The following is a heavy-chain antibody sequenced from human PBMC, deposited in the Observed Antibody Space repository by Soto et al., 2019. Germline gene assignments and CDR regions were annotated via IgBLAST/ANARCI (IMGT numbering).Heavy chain of an antibody. D-gene: IGHD3-10*01. CDR3: ARARFTMVRIDY. Sequence: SETLSLTCTVSGGSISSGDYYWSWIRQPPGKGLEWIGSISNSGNTYYNPSLKNRVTISVDTSKNQFSLKLSSVTASDTAVYYCARARFTMVRIDYWGQGTLVTVSS. V-gene: IGHV4-39*01. CDR1: GGSISSGDYY. CDR2: ISNSGNT. J-gene: IGHJ4*02.